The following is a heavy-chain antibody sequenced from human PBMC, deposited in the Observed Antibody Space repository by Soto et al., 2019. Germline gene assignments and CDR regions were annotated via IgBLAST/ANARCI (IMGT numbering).Heavy chain of an antibody. Sequence: SDALSLTGTVSGGSISSGGYYWSLIRQHPGKGLEWIGYIYYSGSTYYNPSLKSRVTISVDTSKNQFSLKLSSVTAAETAVYYFARAFSRGSSAYYYGMDVWGQGTTVTVSS. CDR1: GGSISSGGYY. V-gene: IGHV4-31*02. CDR3: ARAFSRGSSAYYYGMDV. CDR2: IYYSGST. J-gene: IGHJ6*02.